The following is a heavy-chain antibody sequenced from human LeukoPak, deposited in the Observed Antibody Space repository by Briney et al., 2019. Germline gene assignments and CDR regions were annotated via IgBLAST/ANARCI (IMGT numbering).Heavy chain of an antibody. V-gene: IGHV1-69*05. Sequence: SVKVSCKASGGTFSSYAISWVRQAPGQGLEWMGGIIPIFGTANYAQKFQGRATITTDESTSTAYMELSSLRSEDTAVYYCAVIYSSGWYSWGFDYWGQGTLVTVSS. CDR1: GGTFSSYA. CDR3: AVIYSSGWYSWGFDY. CDR2: IIPIFGTA. D-gene: IGHD6-19*01. J-gene: IGHJ4*02.